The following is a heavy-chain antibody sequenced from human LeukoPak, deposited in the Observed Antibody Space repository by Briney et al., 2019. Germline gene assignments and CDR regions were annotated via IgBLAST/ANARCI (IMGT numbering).Heavy chain of an antibody. D-gene: IGHD4-17*01. CDR2: IYHSGTT. CDR1: GGSISSSNW. Sequence: SETLSLTCAVSGGSISSSNWWSWVRQSPGKGLEWIGEIYHSGTTNYNPSLKSRVTISVDKSKNQFSLNLTSVTAADTAVYYCAIRTVTTSAFFDYWGQGTLVTVSS. CDR3: AIRTVTTSAFFDY. J-gene: IGHJ4*02. V-gene: IGHV4-4*02.